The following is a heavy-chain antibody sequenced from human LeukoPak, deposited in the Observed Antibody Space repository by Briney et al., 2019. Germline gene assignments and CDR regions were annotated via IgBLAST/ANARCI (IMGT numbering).Heavy chain of an antibody. CDR1: GYTFTIYY. J-gene: IGHJ3*02. CDR3: ARDWNWGSSDAFDI. V-gene: IGHV1-46*01. Sequence: ASVKVSCKASGYTFTIYYIHWVRQAPGQGLEWMGIINPSGGQTNYAQKFQGRVTMTRDTSTSTVYMELSSLRSEDTAVYYCARDWNWGSSDAFDIWGQGTMVTVSS. D-gene: IGHD7-27*01. CDR2: INPSGGQT.